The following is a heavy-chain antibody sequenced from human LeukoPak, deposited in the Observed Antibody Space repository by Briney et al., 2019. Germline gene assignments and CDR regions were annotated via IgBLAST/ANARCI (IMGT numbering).Heavy chain of an antibody. CDR1: GYTFTSYG. Sequence: ASVKVSCKASGYTFTSYGISWVRQAPGQGLEWMGWISAYNGNTNYAQKLQGRVTMTTDTSTSTAYMELRSLRSDDTAVYYCARAPSPKYYDYVWGSYRPFYYGMDVWGQGTTVTVSS. J-gene: IGHJ6*02. D-gene: IGHD3-16*02. V-gene: IGHV1-18*01. CDR3: ARAPSPKYYDYVWGSYRPFYYGMDV. CDR2: ISAYNGNT.